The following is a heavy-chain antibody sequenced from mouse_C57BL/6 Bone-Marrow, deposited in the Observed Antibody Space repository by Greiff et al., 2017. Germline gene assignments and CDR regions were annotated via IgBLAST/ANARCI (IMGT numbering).Heavy chain of an antibody. CDR3: AIRGLLLRSYYAMDY. CDR2: IHPSDSDT. Sequence: VQLQQPGAELVKPGASVKVSCKASGYTFTSYWMHWVKQRPGQGLEWIGRIHPSDSDTTYNQKFKGKATLTVDQSSSTAYMQLSSLTSEDSAVYYGAIRGLLLRSYYAMDYWGQGTSVTVSS. J-gene: IGHJ4*01. V-gene: IGHV1-74*01. D-gene: IGHD1-1*01. CDR1: GYTFTSYW.